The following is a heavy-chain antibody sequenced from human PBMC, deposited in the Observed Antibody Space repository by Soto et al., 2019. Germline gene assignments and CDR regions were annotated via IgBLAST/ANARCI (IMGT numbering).Heavy chain of an antibody. CDR3: TRATVGTFYFDS. Sequence: GGSLRLSCAASGFTFSDHYMDWVRHAPGKGLEWVGRTRDKTNRYTTEYAASAKGRFTISRDDSKSSLYLQMNSLKTEDTAVYYCTRATVGTFYFDSWGQGTLVTVSS. V-gene: IGHV3-72*01. CDR1: GFTFSDHY. CDR2: TRDKTNRYTT. J-gene: IGHJ4*02. D-gene: IGHD1-26*01.